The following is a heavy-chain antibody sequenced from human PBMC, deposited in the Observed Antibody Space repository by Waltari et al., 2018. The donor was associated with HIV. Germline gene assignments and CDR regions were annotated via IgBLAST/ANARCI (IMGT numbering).Heavy chain of an antibody. Sequence: QVQLVESGGGVVQPGRPLRLSCAASGFTFINFGMHWVRQAPGKGLEGGAVISYDGNNKYYGDSVKGRFTISRDNSKNTTYLQMNSLRAEDTAVYYCAKAVGATQRGYFDYWGQGTLVTVSS. CDR2: ISYDGNNK. V-gene: IGHV3-30*18. CDR3: AKAVGATQRGYFDY. D-gene: IGHD1-26*01. J-gene: IGHJ4*02. CDR1: GFTFINFG.